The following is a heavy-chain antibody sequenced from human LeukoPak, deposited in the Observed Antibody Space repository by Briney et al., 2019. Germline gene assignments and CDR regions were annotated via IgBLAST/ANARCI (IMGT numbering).Heavy chain of an antibody. CDR3: ARDRVIVQYLYGMDV. V-gene: IGHV3-74*01. D-gene: IGHD2-21*01. J-gene: IGHJ6*02. Sequence: PGGSLRLSCAASGFTFSSYWMHWVRQAPGKGLVWVSRINSDGSSTSYADSVKGRFTISRDNAKNTLYLQMNSLRAEDTAAYYCARDRVIVQYLYGMDVWGQGTTVTVSS. CDR1: GFTFSSYW. CDR2: INSDGSST.